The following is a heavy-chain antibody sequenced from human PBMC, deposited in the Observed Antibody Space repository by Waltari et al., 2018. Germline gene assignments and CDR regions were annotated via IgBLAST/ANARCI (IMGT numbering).Heavy chain of an antibody. CDR3: SREQQPGGFDP. CDR1: GFTFSSYA. Sequence: QVQLVESGGGVVQPGRSLRLSCAASGFTFSSYAMHWVRQAPGKGLEWVAVLSYDGSNKYYAGSVKGRFTISRDNAKNTLYLQMNSLRAEDTAVYYCSREQQPGGFDPWGQGTLVTVSS. D-gene: IGHD6-13*01. CDR2: LSYDGSNK. V-gene: IGHV3-30-3*01. J-gene: IGHJ5*02.